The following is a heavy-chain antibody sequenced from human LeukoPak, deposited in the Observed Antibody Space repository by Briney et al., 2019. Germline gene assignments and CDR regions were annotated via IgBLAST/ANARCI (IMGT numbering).Heavy chain of an antibody. D-gene: IGHD3-9*01. CDR1: GFSISHYA. Sequence: PGGSLRLSCSVAASGFSISHYAMNWVRQAPGKGLEWVSGISWNSGNIGYADSVKGRFTISRDNAKNSLYLQMNSLRAEDMALYYCAKGSYYDILTAVSFDYWGQGTLVTVSS. CDR3: AKGSYYDILTAVSFDY. CDR2: ISWNSGNI. J-gene: IGHJ4*02. V-gene: IGHV3-9*03.